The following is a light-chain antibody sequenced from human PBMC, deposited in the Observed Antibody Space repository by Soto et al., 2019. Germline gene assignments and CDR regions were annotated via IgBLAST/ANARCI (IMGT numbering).Light chain of an antibody. V-gene: IGLV1-44*01. CDR2: TNN. CDR3: CSYAGTYSYV. CDR1: GSNIGRNT. J-gene: IGLJ1*01. Sequence: QSVLTQPPSASGTPGQRITISCSGSGSNIGRNTVTWYQQLPGTAPELLIYTNNQRPSGVPDRFSGSRSGTSASLAISGLQSGDEADYYCCSYAGTYSYVFGTGTKVTVL.